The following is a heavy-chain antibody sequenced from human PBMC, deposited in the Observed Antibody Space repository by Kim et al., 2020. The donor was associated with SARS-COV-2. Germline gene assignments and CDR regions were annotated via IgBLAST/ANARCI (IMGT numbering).Heavy chain of an antibody. D-gene: IGHD6-13*01. CDR1: GFTFSSYG. CDR2: ISYDGSNK. V-gene: IGHV3-33*05. CDR3: ARDCYSSSWLIDY. Sequence: GGSLRLSCAASGFTFSSYGMHWVRQAPGKGLEWVAVISYDGSNKYYADSVKGRFTISRDNSKNTLYLQMNSLRAEDTAVYYCARDCYSSSWLIDYWGQGTLVTVSS. J-gene: IGHJ4*02.